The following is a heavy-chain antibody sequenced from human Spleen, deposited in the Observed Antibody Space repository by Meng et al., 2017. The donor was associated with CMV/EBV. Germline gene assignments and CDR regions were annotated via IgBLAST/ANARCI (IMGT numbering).Heavy chain of an antibody. J-gene: IGHJ3*01. CDR2: ISDSGTTI. Sequence: GESLKISCAASGFTVSSNYMSWVRQAPGKGLEWVSYISDSGTTIYFADSVKGRFSISRDNAYNSLNLQINSLKAEDTAGYYCARREWLLSTNDNLIPGVFDVWGQGTLVTVSS. V-gene: IGHV3-11*01. CDR1: GFTVSSNY. CDR3: ARREWLLSTNDNLIPGVFDV. D-gene: IGHD3-3*01.